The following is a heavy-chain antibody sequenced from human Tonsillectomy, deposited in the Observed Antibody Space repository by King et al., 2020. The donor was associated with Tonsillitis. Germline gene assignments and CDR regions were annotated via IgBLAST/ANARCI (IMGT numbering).Heavy chain of an antibody. Sequence: VQLQESGPGLVKPSQTLSLTCTVSGDSIGSGSHYWGWIRQPAGKGLEFIGRIFSSGNTNYNPSLRSRVTMSVDTSKNQFSLKLSSMTAADTAVYYCAGVLSWYENLFDPWGQGTLVTVSS. CDR2: IFSSGNT. J-gene: IGHJ5*02. V-gene: IGHV4-61*02. CDR3: AGVLSWYENLFDP. D-gene: IGHD6-13*01. CDR1: GDSIGSGSHY.